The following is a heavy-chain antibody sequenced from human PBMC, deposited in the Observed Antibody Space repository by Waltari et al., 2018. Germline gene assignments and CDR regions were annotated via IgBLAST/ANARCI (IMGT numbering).Heavy chain of an antibody. CDR3: ANGGSYYDILTGQYYFDY. Sequence: EVQLVESGGGLVQPGGSLRLSCAASGFTFSSYSMNWVRQAPGKGLEWVSAISGSGGSTYYADSVKGRFTISRDNSKNTLYLQMNSLRAEDTAVYYCANGGSYYDILTGQYYFDYWGQGTLVTVSS. CDR1: GFTFSSYS. V-gene: IGHV3-23*04. CDR2: ISGSGGST. J-gene: IGHJ4*02. D-gene: IGHD3-9*01.